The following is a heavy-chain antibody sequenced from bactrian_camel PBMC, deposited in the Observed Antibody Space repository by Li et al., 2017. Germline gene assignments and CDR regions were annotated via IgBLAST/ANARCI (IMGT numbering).Heavy chain of an antibody. CDR3: AADPGGRIDTFPELWPGPEALGQF. CDR1: GYTTATSTKYC. Sequence: HVQLVESGGGSVQAGGSLRLSCTASGYTTATSTKYCLGWFRQSPGKQRERVAHIDTDGNGRYSDSVLGRFTISQDSGKSTVYLQMNSLKPEDSAMYYCAADPGGRIDTFPELWPGPEALGQFWGQGTQVTVS. V-gene: IGHV3S53*01. CDR2: IDTDGNG. D-gene: IGHD3*01. J-gene: IGHJ4*01.